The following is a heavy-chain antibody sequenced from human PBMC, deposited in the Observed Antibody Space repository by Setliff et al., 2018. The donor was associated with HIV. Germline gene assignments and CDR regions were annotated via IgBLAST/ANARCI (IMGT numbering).Heavy chain of an antibody. V-gene: IGHV4-39*01. CDR3: ARLGGGSYYFANYYYYMDV. J-gene: IGHJ6*03. CDR2: FFYSGST. D-gene: IGHD1-26*01. CDR1: GGSISSSSYY. Sequence: PSETLSLTCTVSGGSISSSSYYWGWIRQPPGKGLEWIGSFFYSGSTYYNPSLKSRVTISVDTSKNQFSLKLSSVTAADTAVYYCARLGGGSYYFANYYYYMDVRGKGTTVTVSS.